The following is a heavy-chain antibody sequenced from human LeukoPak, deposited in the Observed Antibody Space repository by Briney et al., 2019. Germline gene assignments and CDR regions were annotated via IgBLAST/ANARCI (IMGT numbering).Heavy chain of an antibody. D-gene: IGHD3-10*01. Sequence: GGSLRLSCAASGFTFDDYAMHWVRQAPGKGLEWVSGISWNSGSIGYADSVKGRFTISRDNAKNSLYLQMISLRAEDTALYYCAKKTPRGDFDFWGQGTLVTVSS. CDR1: GFTFDDYA. J-gene: IGHJ4*02. CDR3: AKKTPRGDFDF. CDR2: ISWNSGSI. V-gene: IGHV3-9*01.